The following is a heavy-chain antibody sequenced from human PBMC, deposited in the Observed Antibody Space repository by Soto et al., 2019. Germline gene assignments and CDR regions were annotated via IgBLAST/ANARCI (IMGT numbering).Heavy chain of an antibody. V-gene: IGHV1-18*03. J-gene: IGHJ6*02. Sequence: AAVKACCKASGYTFRNYGSSWVRHAPGQGLEWIGWISPDNGNTNYAQKFQDRVTMTTETSTTTAYMELGSLGSADMAVYYCARDMDGVTGITGRMDVWGQGTTVTVS. CDR2: ISPDNGNT. CDR3: ARDMDGVTGITGRMDV. D-gene: IGHD1-20*01. CDR1: GYTFRNYG.